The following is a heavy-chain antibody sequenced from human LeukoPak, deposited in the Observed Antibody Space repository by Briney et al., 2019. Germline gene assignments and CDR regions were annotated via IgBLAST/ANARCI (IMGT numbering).Heavy chain of an antibody. J-gene: IGHJ4*02. CDR3: AREGYCSSTSCYELDY. CDR1: GFTFSSYW. V-gene: IGHV3-7*01. D-gene: IGHD2-2*01. CDR2: IKQDGSEK. Sequence: PGRSLRLSCAASGFTFSSYWMSWVRQAPGKGLEWVANIKQDGSEKYYVDSVKGRFTISRDNAKNSLYLQMNSLRAEDTAVYYCAREGYCSSTSCYELDYWGQGTLVTVSS.